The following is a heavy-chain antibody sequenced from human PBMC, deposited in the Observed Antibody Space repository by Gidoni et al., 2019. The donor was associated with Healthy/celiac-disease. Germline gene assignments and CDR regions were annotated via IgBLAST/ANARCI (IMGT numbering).Heavy chain of an antibody. CDR1: GFPFSSYA. V-gene: IGHV3-23*01. D-gene: IGHD7-27*01. J-gene: IGHJ6*02. Sequence: EVQLLESGGGLVQRGGSLRLSCAASGFPFSSYAMSWVRQAPGKGLEWVSAISGSGGSTYYADSVKGRFTISRDNSKNTLYLQMNSLRAEDTAVYYCAKAPNPGNWVLFSVWGQGTTVTVSS. CDR3: AKAPNPGNWVLFSV. CDR2: ISGSGGST.